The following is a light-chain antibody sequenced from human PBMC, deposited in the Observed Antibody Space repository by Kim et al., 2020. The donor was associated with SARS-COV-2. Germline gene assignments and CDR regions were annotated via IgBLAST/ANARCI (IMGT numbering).Light chain of an antibody. Sequence: LTQPRSVSGSPGQSVSISCTGTGSDVGAYNYVSWYQQHPGEAPKLMIYDVTKRPSGVPDRFSGSKSGNTASLTISGLQTEDEADYYCCSYAGGYTHVLFGGGTQLTVL. CDR3: CSYAGGYTHVL. CDR2: DVT. CDR1: GSDVGAYNY. V-gene: IGLV2-11*01. J-gene: IGLJ2*01.